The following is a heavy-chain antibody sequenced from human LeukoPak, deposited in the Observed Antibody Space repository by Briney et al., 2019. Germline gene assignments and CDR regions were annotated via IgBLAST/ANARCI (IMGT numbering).Heavy chain of an antibody. V-gene: IGHV4-34*01. CDR3: ARAVAGANYYYYYMDV. CDR2: INHSGST. Sequence: SETLSLTCAVYGGSFSGYYWSWIRQPPGKGLEWIGEINHSGSTNYNPSLKSRVTMSVDTSKNQFSLKLSSVTAADTAVYYCARAVAGANYYYYYMDVWGKGTTVTVSS. D-gene: IGHD6-19*01. J-gene: IGHJ6*03. CDR1: GGSFSGYY.